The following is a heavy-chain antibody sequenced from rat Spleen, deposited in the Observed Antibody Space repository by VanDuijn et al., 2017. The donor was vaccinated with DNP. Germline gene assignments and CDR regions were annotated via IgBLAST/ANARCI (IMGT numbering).Heavy chain of an antibody. J-gene: IGHJ2*01. D-gene: IGHD4-3*01. CDR2: IRYDGGIT. Sequence: EVQLVETGGGLVQPGRSMKLSCVASGFTFSDYYMAWVRQAPTKGLEWVAYIRYDGGITYYGDSGKGRFTISREKARSTLDRQMNRRRSEDMATYECVKGGVDEFDHWGQEVRVT. V-gene: IGHV5-22*01. CDR1: GFTFSDYY. CDR3: VKGGVDEFDH.